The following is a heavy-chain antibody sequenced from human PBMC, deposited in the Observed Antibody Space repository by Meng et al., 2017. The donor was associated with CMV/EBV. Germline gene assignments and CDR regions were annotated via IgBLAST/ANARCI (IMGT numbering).Heavy chain of an antibody. CDR1: GFTFSNYE. CDR2: ISPTGSTT. Sequence: GESLKISCTASGFTFSNYEMNWVRQAPGKGLEWVSYISPTGSTTYYADSMKGRFTISRDNAKNSLYLQMNSLREEDTAVYYCARVGRWGGYWGQGTLVTGSS. V-gene: IGHV3-48*03. D-gene: IGHD4-23*01. CDR3: ARVGRWGGY. J-gene: IGHJ4*02.